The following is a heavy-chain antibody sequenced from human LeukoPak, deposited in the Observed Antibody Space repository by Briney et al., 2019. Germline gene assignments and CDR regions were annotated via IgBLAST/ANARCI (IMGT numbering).Heavy chain of an antibody. J-gene: IGHJ5*02. D-gene: IGHD4-17*01. CDR3: ARVFRGAVTSNWFDP. Sequence: SQTLSLTCTVSGGSINGYYWTWIRQPPGKGLEWIGYISDSGSTNHNPSLKSRVSMSVGSSNTDFSLRLNSVTAADTAVYYCARVFRGAVTSNWFDPWGQGTLVTVSS. V-gene: IGHV4-59*01. CDR2: ISDSGST. CDR1: GGSINGYY.